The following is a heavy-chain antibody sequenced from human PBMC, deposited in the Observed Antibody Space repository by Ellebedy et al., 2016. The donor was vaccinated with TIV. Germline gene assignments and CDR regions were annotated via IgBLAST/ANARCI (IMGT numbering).Heavy chain of an antibody. CDR2: ISYDGSNK. CDR3: ARDLRPFSGNPHDAFDI. V-gene: IGHV3-30-3*01. Sequence: GESLKISCAAPGFTFSTYGVNWVRQAPGKGLEWVAVISYDGSNKRYADPVKGRFSISRDNSKSTLYLQMNSLRPDDTAVYYCARDLRPFSGNPHDAFDIWGQGTVVTVSS. D-gene: IGHD1-26*01. J-gene: IGHJ3*02. CDR1: GFTFSTYG.